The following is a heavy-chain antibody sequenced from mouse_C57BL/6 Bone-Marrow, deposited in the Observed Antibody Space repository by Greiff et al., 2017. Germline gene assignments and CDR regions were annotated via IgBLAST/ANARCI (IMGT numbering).Heavy chain of an antibody. Sequence: VQLQQPGAELVKPGASVKLSCTASGYTFTSYWMHWVQQRPGQGLEWIGMIHPNSGSTNYNEKFKSKATLTVANSSSTAYMQLSSLTSEGTAVYYCAREGYYGSSYDYARDYWGQGTSVTVSS. V-gene: IGHV1-64*01. CDR2: IHPNSGST. CDR3: AREGYYGSSYDYARDY. CDR1: GYTFTSYW. D-gene: IGHD1-1*01. J-gene: IGHJ4*01.